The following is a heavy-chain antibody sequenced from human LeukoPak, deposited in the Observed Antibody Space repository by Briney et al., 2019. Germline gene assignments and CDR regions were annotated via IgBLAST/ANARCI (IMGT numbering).Heavy chain of an antibody. Sequence: GGSLRLSCAASGFTVSSNYMSWVRQAPGKGLEWVSVIYSGGSTYYADSVKGRFTISRDNSKNTLYLQMNSLSAEDTAVYYCARAADSSGYYYVENDAFDIWGQGTMVTVSS. CDR1: GFTVSSNY. J-gene: IGHJ3*02. D-gene: IGHD3-22*01. CDR2: IYSGGST. V-gene: IGHV3-53*01. CDR3: ARAADSSGYYYVENDAFDI.